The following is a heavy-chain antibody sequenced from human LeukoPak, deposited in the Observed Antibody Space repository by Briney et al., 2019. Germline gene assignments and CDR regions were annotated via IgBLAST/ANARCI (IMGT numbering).Heavy chain of an antibody. CDR2: IYYSGST. CDR3: ARASAMVREWEVPTTNWFDP. CDR1: GGSISSSSYY. V-gene: IGHV4-39*07. D-gene: IGHD3-10*01. J-gene: IGHJ5*02. Sequence: SETLSLTCTVSGGSISSSSYYWGWIRQPPGKGLEWIGSIYYSGSTYYNPSLKSRVTISVGTSKNQFSLKLSSVTAADTAVYYCARASAMVREWEVPTTNWFDPWGQGTLVTVSS.